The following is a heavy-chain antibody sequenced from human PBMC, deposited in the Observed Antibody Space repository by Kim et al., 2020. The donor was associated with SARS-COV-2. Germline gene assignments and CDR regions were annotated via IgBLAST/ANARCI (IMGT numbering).Heavy chain of an antibody. CDR1: GGSISSSTYY. D-gene: IGHD3-3*01. CDR3: ARNNYDFWGGRGQRGWFDP. Sequence: SETLSLTCTVSGGSISSSTYYWGWIRQPPGKGLEWIGSIYYSGSTYYNPSLKSRVTISVDMSKNQFSLKLSSVTAADTAVYYCARNNYDFWGGRGQRGWFDPWGQGILVTVSS. J-gene: IGHJ5*02. V-gene: IGHV4-39*01. CDR2: IYYSGST.